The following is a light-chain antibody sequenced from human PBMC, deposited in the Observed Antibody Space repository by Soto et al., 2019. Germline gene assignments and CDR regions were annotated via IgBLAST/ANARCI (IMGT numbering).Light chain of an antibody. V-gene: IGKV3-20*01. CDR2: GAS. CDR3: QQYGSSPRT. Sequence: MVLTQSPGTLSLSPGEXATLXXRSSQSVSSSYLAWYQQKPGQAPRLLIYGASSRATGIPDRFSGSGSGTDFTLTISRLEPEDFAVYYCQQYGSSPRTFGQGTKVDI. CDR1: QSVSSSY. J-gene: IGKJ1*01.